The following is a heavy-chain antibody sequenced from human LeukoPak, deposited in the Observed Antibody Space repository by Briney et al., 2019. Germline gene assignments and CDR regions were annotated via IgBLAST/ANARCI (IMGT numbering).Heavy chain of an antibody. V-gene: IGHV3-74*01. D-gene: IGHD2-2*01. CDR1: GFTFSTYW. CDR2: INTEGSST. J-gene: IGHJ5*02. CDR3: ARDKYCSSTSCPRGWFDP. Sequence: PGGSLRLSCAASGFTFSTYWMHWVRQAPGKGLVGVSRINTEGSSTSYADSVKGRFTIPRDNDKNTLYLQMNSLRAEDTAVYYCARDKYCSSTSCPRGWFDPWGQGTLVTVSS.